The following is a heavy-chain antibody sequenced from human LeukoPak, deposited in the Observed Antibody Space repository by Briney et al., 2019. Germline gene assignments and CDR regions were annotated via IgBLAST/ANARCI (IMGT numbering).Heavy chain of an antibody. D-gene: IGHD1-7*01. Sequence: ASVKVSCKASGYIFINYAIHWVRQAPGQRLEWMGWINGGNGYTKYSQNFQGRVTITRDTSASTAYMELSSLRSEDTAVYYCARGRGYNWNYNGNWFDPWGQGTLVTVSS. J-gene: IGHJ5*02. V-gene: IGHV1-3*01. CDR3: ARGRGYNWNYNGNWFDP. CDR2: INGGNGYT. CDR1: GYIFINYA.